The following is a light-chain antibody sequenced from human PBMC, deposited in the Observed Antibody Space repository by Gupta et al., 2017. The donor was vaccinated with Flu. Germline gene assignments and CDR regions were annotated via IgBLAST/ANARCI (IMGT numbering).Light chain of an antibody. J-gene: IGLJ3*02. CDR1: SSDVGGYDY. CDR3: SSYTTNSLV. CDR2: EVS. V-gene: IGLV2-14*01. Sequence: QSALTQPVSVSGSPGQSITISCTGSSSDVGGYDYVSWYQHHPGQVPILIIYEVSNRPSGVCFCFSSSASTTTVTLTIAQVEAEDDYYYYSSSYTTNSLVFGGGTKLTVL.